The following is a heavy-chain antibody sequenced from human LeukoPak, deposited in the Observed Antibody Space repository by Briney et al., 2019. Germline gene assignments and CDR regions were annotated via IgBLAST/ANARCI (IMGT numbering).Heavy chain of an antibody. J-gene: IGHJ3*02. CDR1: GFTFGDHA. Sequence: GGSLRLSCEASGFTFGDHAIHWVRQAPRKGLEWVSGISWNSGSIGYADSVKGRFTISRDNAKNSLYLQMNSLRAEDMALYYCAKETNDAFDIWGQGTMVTVSS. V-gene: IGHV3-9*03. CDR2: ISWNSGSI. CDR3: AKETNDAFDI.